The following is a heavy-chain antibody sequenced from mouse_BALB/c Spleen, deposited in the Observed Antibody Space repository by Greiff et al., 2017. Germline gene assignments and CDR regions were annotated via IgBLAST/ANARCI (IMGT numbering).Heavy chain of an antibody. CDR2: ISDGGSYT. J-gene: IGHJ2*01. CDR3: AREGDFDY. Sequence: EVQRVESGGGLVKPGGSLKLSCAASGFTFSDYYMYWVRQTPEKRLEWVATISDGGSYTYYPDSVKGRFTISRDNAKNNLYLQMSSLKSEDTAMYYCAREGDFDYWGQGTTLTVSS. V-gene: IGHV5-4*02. CDR1: GFTFSDYY.